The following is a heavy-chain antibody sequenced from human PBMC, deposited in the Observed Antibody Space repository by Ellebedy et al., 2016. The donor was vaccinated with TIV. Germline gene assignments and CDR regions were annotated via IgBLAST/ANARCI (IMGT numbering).Heavy chain of an antibody. CDR1: GFTFSGYY. Sequence: GESLKISCAASGFTFSGYYMSWFRQAPGKGPEWVSYISYSGALMYYADSVKGRFTISTDNAENSLYLQMNSLRAEDTAVYYCARLGVIAAAGASDYWGQGTLVIVSS. V-gene: IGHV3-11*01. CDR2: ISYSGALM. D-gene: IGHD6-13*01. J-gene: IGHJ4*02. CDR3: ARLGVIAAAGASDY.